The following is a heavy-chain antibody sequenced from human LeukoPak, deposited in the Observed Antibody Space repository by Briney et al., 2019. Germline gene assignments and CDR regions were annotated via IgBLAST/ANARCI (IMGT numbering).Heavy chain of an antibody. CDR3: AKGKSLPHYYYYGMDV. J-gene: IGHJ6*02. CDR2: IGGSGDTT. CDR1: GFTFSTSA. Sequence: GGSLRLSCAASGFTFSTSAMNWVRQAPGKGLEWVSVIGGSGDTTYYADSVRDRFTISRDNFKNTLYLQMNSLTAEDTAIYYCAKGKSLPHYYYYGMDVWGQGTTVTASS. V-gene: IGHV3-23*01.